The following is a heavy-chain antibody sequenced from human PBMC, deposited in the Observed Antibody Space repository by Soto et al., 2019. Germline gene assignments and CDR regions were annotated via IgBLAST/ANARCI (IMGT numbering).Heavy chain of an antibody. Sequence: SETLSLTCTVSGGSISVYYWSWIRQPPGKGLEWIGYIYYSGSTNYNPSLKSRVTISVDTSKNQFSLKLSSVTAADTAVYYCARGGWRRIDYWGQGTLVTVSS. CDR2: IYYSGST. V-gene: IGHV4-59*08. J-gene: IGHJ4*02. D-gene: IGHD3-3*01. CDR1: GGSISVYY. CDR3: ARGGWRRIDY.